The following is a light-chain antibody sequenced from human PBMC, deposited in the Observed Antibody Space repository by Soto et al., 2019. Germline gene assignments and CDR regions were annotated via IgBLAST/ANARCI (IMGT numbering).Light chain of an antibody. Sequence: EFVLTQSPGTLSLSPGERATLSCRASQTVRNNYLAWYQQKPGQAPRVLIYDASSRATGIPDRFSGGVSGTDFTLTISRLEPEDFAVYYCQQFSSYPLTFGGGTKVEIK. CDR2: DAS. J-gene: IGKJ4*01. V-gene: IGKV3-20*01. CDR1: QTVRNNY. CDR3: QQFSSYPLT.